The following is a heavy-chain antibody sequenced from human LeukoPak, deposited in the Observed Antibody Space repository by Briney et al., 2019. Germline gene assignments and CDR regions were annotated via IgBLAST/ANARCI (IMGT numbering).Heavy chain of an antibody. CDR2: ISYDGSDK. J-gene: IGHJ4*02. D-gene: IGHD2-21*02. Sequence: GGSLRLSCAASAFSSYGMHWVRQAPGKGLEWVALISYDGSDKYYADSVKGRFTISRDNSKNTLYLQMNSLRADDTAVYYCAKDISGGDCPDYWGQGTLVTVSS. V-gene: IGHV3-30*18. CDR3: AKDISGGDCPDY. CDR1: AFSSYG.